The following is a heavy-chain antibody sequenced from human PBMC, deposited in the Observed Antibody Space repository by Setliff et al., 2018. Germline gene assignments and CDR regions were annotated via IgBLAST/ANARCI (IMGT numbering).Heavy chain of an antibody. CDR2: ISGSGDNT. CDR1: GFTFSNYA. J-gene: IGHJ4*02. V-gene: IGHV3-23*01. Sequence: PGESLKISCVASGFTFSNYAMHWVRQAPGKGLEWVSAISGSGDNTQYADSVKGRFTVSRDNAKNTLYLQMNRLRAEDTGVYYCARVIVGGGNTPFDLWGQGTLVTVSS. CDR3: ARVIVGGGNTPFDL. D-gene: IGHD2-21*01.